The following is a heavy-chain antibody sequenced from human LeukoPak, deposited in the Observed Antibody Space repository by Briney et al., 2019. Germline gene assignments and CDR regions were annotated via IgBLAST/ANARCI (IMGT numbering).Heavy chain of an antibody. Sequence: GASVKVSCKASGGTFSSYGISWVRQAPGQGLEWMGRIIPILGIANYAQKFQGRVTITADKSTSTAYMELSSLRSEATAVYYCARGRSTDARRDTYRRDKPDIDVWGQGTLVTVSS. V-gene: IGHV1-69*04. CDR3: ARGRSTDARRDTYRRDKPDIDV. D-gene: IGHD4-4*01. J-gene: IGHJ4*01. CDR2: IIPILGIA. CDR1: GGTFSSYG.